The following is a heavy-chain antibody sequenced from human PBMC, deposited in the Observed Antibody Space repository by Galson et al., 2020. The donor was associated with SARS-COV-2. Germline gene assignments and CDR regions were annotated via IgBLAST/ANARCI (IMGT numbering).Heavy chain of an antibody. CDR1: GFTFRSHS. Sequence: GESLKISCAASGFTFRSHSMSWVRQAPGKGLEWISFITGTSNTIYYADSVRGRFTISRDNAKTSLSLQINSLRDEDTAVYYCARLTGDTRYFDYWGQGTLVTVSS. CDR3: ARLTGDTRYFDY. D-gene: IGHD1-26*01. J-gene: IGHJ4*02. V-gene: IGHV3-48*02. CDR2: ITGTSNTI.